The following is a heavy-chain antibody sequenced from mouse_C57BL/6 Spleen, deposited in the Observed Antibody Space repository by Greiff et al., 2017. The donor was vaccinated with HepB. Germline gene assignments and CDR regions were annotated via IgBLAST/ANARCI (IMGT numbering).Heavy chain of an antibody. CDR2: INPGSGGT. Sequence: VQLQQSGAELVRPGTSVKVSCKASGYAFTNYLIEWVKQRPGQGLEWIGVINPGSGGTNYNEKFKGKATLTADKSSSTAYMQLSSLTSEDSAVYFWARGNYYFDYWGQGTTLTVSS. V-gene: IGHV1-54*01. CDR1: GYAFTNYL. J-gene: IGHJ2*01. CDR3: ARGNYYFDY.